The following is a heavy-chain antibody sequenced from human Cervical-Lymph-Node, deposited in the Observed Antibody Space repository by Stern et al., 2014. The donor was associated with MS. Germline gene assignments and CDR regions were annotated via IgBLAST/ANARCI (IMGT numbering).Heavy chain of an antibody. Sequence: VQLLESGAEVKKPGSSVKVSCTASGGTFSYYAINWVRQAPGQGPEWMGGIIPIVGIANYAQKFQGRVTITADEPTRTAYMELSSLRSDDTAVYYCARDRRHYDTSGGYYFDSWGQGTLVTVSS. D-gene: IGHD3-22*01. J-gene: IGHJ4*02. CDR3: ARDRRHYDTSGGYYFDS. CDR1: GGTFSYYA. V-gene: IGHV1-69*01. CDR2: IIPIVGIA.